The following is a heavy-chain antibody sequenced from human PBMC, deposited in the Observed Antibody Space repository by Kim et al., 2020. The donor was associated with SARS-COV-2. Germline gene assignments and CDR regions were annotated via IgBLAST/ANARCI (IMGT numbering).Heavy chain of an antibody. J-gene: IGHJ4*02. D-gene: IGHD6-6*01. CDR3: ARDKREYSSSSLGFDY. CDR2: IKQDGSEK. CDR1: GFTFSSYW. Sequence: GGSLRLSCAASGFTFSSYWMSWVRQAPGKGLEWVANIKQDGSEKYYVDSVKGRFTISRDNAKNSLYLQMNSLRAEDTAVYYCARDKREYSSSSLGFDYWGQGTLVTVSS. V-gene: IGHV3-7*01.